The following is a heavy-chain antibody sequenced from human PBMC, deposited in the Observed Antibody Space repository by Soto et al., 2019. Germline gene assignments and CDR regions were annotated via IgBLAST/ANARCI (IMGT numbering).Heavy chain of an antibody. CDR3: ARAQGVTAIHNAYGVWDV. D-gene: IGHD2-21*02. V-gene: IGHV4-31*03. Sequence: QVQLQESGPGLVKPSQTLSLTCTVSDGSISSGGYYWSWIREHPGKGLEWIGYIYYSGSTYYNPSLKSRVTISVDTSKNQISLMLSSVTAADTAVYYCARAQGVTAIHNAYGVWDVWGQGTTVTVSS. CDR1: DGSISSGGYY. CDR2: IYYSGST. J-gene: IGHJ6*02.